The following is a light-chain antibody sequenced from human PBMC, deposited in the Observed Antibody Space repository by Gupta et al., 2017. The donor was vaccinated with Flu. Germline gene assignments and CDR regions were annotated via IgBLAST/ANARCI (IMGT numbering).Light chain of an antibody. CDR2: RAS. V-gene: IGKV3-15*01. CDR1: QRSVASN. J-gene: IGKJ5*01. CDR3: QQYDDWPRIT. Sequence: PLSVLPGEGPPPPCRAGQRSVASNLAWYQQKPGRSPRLLIYRASTRATGIPARFSGSGSGTDFTLTISSLQSEDFGVYYCQQYDDWPRITFGQGTRLEIK.